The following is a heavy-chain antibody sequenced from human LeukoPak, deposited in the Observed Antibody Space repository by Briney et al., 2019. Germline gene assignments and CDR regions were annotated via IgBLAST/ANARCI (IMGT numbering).Heavy chain of an antibody. CDR1: GYTFTSYG. V-gene: IGHV1-18*01. D-gene: IGHD3-10*01. CDR2: ISAYNGNT. J-gene: IGHJ5*02. CDR3: ARWYSADYYGSGSPFDP. Sequence: ASVKVSCKASGYTFTSYGISWVRQAPGQGLEWMGWISAYNGNTNYAQKLQGRVTMTTDTSTSTAYMELRSLRSDDTAVYYCARWYSADYYGSGSPFDPWGQGTLVTVSS.